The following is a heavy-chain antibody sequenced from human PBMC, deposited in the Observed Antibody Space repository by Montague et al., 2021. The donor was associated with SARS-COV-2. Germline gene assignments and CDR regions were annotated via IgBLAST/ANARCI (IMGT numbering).Heavy chain of an antibody. CDR3: ARCFDY. V-gene: IGHV4-59*08. CDR2: IYYSGST. CDR1: GGSISSYY. Sequence: SETLSLTCTVSGGSISSYYWSWIRQPPGKGLEWIGYIYYSGSTNYNPSLKSRVTISVDTSKNQFSLKLSSVTAADTAVYYCARCFDYWGQGTLVTVSS. J-gene: IGHJ4*02.